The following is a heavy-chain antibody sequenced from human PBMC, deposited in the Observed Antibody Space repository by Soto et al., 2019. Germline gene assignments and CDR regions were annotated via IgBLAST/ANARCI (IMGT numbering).Heavy chain of an antibody. J-gene: IGHJ6*02. Sequence: VQLVASGGGVVQPGRSLRLSCAASGFTFSSYAMHWVRPAPGKGLVWVAVISYDGSNTYYADSVKGRFTISRDNSKNTLYLQMNSLRAEDTAVYYCARERLGYCSSTSCYLGDYGMDVWGQGTTVTVSS. V-gene: IGHV3-30-3*01. CDR2: ISYDGSNT. CDR3: ARERLGYCSSTSCYLGDYGMDV. D-gene: IGHD2-2*01. CDR1: GFTFSSYA.